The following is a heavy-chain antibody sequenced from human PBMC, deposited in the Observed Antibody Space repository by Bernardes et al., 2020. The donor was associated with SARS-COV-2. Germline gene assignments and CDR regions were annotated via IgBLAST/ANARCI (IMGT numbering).Heavy chain of an antibody. CDR2: ISYDGSNQ. CDR1: GFTFSSYA. J-gene: IGHJ4*02. CDR3: VKRRAIFELWAGNFDY. V-gene: IGHV3-30-3*02. Sequence: GGSLRLSCAASGFTFSSYAMHWVRQAPGKGLEWVAVISYDGSNQYYADSVKGRFTISRDSSKNTLYLQMNSLRDDDTAVYYCVKRRAIFELWAGNFDYWGQGTLVTVSS. D-gene: IGHD5-18*01.